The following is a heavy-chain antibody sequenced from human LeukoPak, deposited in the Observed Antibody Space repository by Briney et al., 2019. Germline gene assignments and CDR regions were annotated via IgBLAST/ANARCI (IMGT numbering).Heavy chain of an antibody. CDR1: GFTFSSYA. V-gene: IGHV3-23*01. J-gene: IGHJ4*02. CDR2: ISGSGGST. CDR3: AKGSYYDNSGYYYFDY. D-gene: IGHD3-22*01. Sequence: GGSLRLSCAASGFTFSSYAMGWVRQAPGKGLEWVSGISGSGGSTYYADSVKGRFTISRDNSKNTLFLQMNSLRAEDTALYYCAKGSYYDNSGYYYFDYWGQGTLVTVSS.